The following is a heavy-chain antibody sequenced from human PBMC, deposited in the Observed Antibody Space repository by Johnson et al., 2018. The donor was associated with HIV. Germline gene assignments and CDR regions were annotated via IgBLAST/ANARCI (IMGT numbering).Heavy chain of an antibody. Sequence: VQLVESGGGLIEPVGSLRLSCAASGFIFSNAWMTWVRQAPGKGMEWVGRIKGKTDGGTTDYAAPVKGRFTISRSESKNTLYLQMNSLKIEDTAVYYCATVVVITQDAFDIWGQGTMVTVSS. J-gene: IGHJ3*02. CDR1: GFIFSNAW. CDR3: ATVVVITQDAFDI. V-gene: IGHV3-15*01. D-gene: IGHD3-22*01. CDR2: IKGKTDGGTT.